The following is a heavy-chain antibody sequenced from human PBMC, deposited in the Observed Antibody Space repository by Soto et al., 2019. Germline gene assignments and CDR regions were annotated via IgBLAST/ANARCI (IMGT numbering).Heavy chain of an antibody. CDR3: AIHKGTTPGMDV. D-gene: IGHD1-7*01. Sequence: PGESLKFSCQGSGYSFTPYWIAWVRQMPGKGLEWMGIIYPGDSDTRYSPSFQGQVTMSADKSISKAYLQFSSLRASDPPIYYCAIHKGTTPGMDVWGQGSSVTVSS. V-gene: IGHV5-51*01. CDR2: IYPGDSDT. J-gene: IGHJ6*02. CDR1: GYSFTPYW.